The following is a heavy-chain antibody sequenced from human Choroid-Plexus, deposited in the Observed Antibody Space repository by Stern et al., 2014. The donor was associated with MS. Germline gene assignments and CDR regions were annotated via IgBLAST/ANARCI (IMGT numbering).Heavy chain of an antibody. CDR1: GFSFSSFG. V-gene: IGHV3-30*18. D-gene: IGHD2/OR15-2a*01. CDR3: AKERQYLTFFFDF. CDR2: ISYDGSK. J-gene: IGHJ4*02. Sequence: VQLVESGGGVVQPGRPLRLSCAASGFSFSSFGMNWVRQAPGKGLEWVALISYDGSKDYADSVKGRFAISRDNSKNTLYLQMNSLRAEDTAVYYCAKERQYLTFFFDFWGQGSLVTVSS.